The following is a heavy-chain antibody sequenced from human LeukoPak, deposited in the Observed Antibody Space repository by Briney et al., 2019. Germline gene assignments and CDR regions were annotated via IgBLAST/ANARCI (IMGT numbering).Heavy chain of an antibody. CDR1: GFTFSSYG. CDR3: ARVGVSYYSDY. CDR2: ISYDGSNK. V-gene: IGHV3-30*03. D-gene: IGHD2-8*02. J-gene: IGHJ4*02. Sequence: RGSLRLSCAASGFTFSSYGMHWVRQAPGKGLEWVAVISYDGSNKYYADSVKGRFTISRDNSKNTLYLQMNSLRAEDTAVYYCARVGVSYYSDYWGQGTLVTVSS.